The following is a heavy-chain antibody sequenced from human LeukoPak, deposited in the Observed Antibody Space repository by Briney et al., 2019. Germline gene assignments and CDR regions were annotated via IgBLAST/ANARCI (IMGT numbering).Heavy chain of an antibody. V-gene: IGHV1-46*01. D-gene: IGHD3-3*01. Sequence: GASVKVSCKASGYTFTSYYMHWVRQAPGQGLEWMGIINPSGGSTSYAQKFQGRVTMTRDTSTSTVYMELSSLRSEDTAVYYCASTLPSFWSGSGWFDPWGQGTLVTVSS. CDR2: INPSGGST. J-gene: IGHJ5*02. CDR3: ASTLPSFWSGSGWFDP. CDR1: GYTFTSYY.